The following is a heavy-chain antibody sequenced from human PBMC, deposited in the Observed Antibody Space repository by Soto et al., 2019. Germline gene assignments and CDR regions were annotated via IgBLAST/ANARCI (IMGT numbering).Heavy chain of an antibody. D-gene: IGHD6-13*01. J-gene: IGHJ4*02. V-gene: IGHV3-9*01. CDR3: AKAGDYSSSWIDY. Sequence: EVQLVESGGGLVQPGRSLRLSCAASGFTFDDYAMHWVRQAPGKGLEWVSGISWNSGSIGYADSVKGRFTISRDNAKNSLYLQMNSLRAEDTALYYCAKAGDYSSSWIDYWGQGNLVTVSS. CDR2: ISWNSGSI. CDR1: GFTFDDYA.